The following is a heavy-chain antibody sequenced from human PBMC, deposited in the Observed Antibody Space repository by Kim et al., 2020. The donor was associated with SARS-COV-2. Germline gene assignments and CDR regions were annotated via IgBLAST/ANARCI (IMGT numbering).Heavy chain of an antibody. D-gene: IGHD2-21*01. J-gene: IGHJ5*02. CDR1: GFTFSNAW. Sequence: GGSLRLSCAASGFTFSNAWMSWVRQAPGKGLVWVGRIKSKTDGGTTDYAAPAKGRFTISRDDSKNTLYLQMNSLKTEDTAVYYCTTDFPLLLPDWFGPWGQGTLVTVSS. CDR3: TTDFPLLLPDWFGP. CDR2: IKSKTDGGTT. V-gene: IGHV3-15*01.